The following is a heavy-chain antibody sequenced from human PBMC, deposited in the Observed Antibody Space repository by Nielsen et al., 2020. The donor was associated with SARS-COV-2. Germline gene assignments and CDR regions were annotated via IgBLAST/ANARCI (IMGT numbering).Heavy chain of an antibody. CDR2: ISSSSAYI. J-gene: IGHJ6*02. CDR3: ARDHRPGGYGMDV. CDR1: GIGFSSYE. V-gene: IGHV3-21*01. Sequence: GESLKISCAASGIGFSSYEMTWVRQAPGKGLEWVSCISSSSAYIYYADSVKGRFTISRDNAKNSLYLQMNSLRAEDTAIYYCARDHRPGGYGMDVWGQGTTVTVSS. D-gene: IGHD3-10*01.